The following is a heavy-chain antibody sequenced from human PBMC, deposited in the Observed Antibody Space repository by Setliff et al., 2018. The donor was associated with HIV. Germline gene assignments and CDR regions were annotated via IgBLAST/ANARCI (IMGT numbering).Heavy chain of an antibody. CDR2: IIPISGTA. J-gene: IGHJ5*02. Sequence: SVKVSCKASGGTFSNYGMGWVRQAPGQGLEWMGGIIPISGTANYAQKFQGRVTITTDEYTSTAYMELSGLRSEDTAVYYCARDFGGYCSSMSCPGLFDPWGQGTLVTVSS. V-gene: IGHV1-69*05. CDR3: ARDFGGYCSSMSCPGLFDP. D-gene: IGHD2-2*01. CDR1: GGTFSNYG.